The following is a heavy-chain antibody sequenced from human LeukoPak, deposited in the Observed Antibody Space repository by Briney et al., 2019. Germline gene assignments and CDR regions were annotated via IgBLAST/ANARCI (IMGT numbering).Heavy chain of an antibody. J-gene: IGHJ6*03. CDR2: MNPNSGNT. D-gene: IGHD6-13*01. V-gene: IGHV1-8*03. CDR1: GYTFTSYD. Sequence: VASVKVSCKASGYTFTSYDINWVRQATGQGLEWMGWMNPNSGNTGYAQKFQGRVTITRNTSISTAYMELSSLRSEDTAVYYCARVHSSSWYGFWGYYYYMDVWGKGTTVTVSS. CDR3: ARVHSSSWYGFWGYYYYMDV.